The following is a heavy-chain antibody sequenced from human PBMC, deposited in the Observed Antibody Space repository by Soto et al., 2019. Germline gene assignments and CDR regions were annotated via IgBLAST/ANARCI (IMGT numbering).Heavy chain of an antibody. Sequence: QVQLVQSGAEVKKPGASVKVSCKASGYTFTSYGISWVRQAPGQGLEWMGWISDYNGNTNYAQKLQGRVTMTTDTSTRRAYMELRSLRSDDTAVYYCARMCSCLPYYYGMDVWGQGTTVTVSS. CDR1: GYTFTSYG. D-gene: IGHD2-15*01. J-gene: IGHJ6*02. V-gene: IGHV1-18*01. CDR3: ARMCSCLPYYYGMDV. CDR2: ISDYNGNT.